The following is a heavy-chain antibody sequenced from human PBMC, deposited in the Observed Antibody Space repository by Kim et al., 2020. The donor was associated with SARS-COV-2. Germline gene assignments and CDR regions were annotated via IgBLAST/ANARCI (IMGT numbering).Heavy chain of an antibody. D-gene: IGHD2-2*01. CDR2: INPSGGST. J-gene: IGHJ6*02. CDR3: ARDLADIVVVPAAISDYYGMDV. Sequence: ASVKVSCKASGYTFTSYYMHWVRQAPGQGLEWMGIINPSGGSTSYAQKFQGRVTMTRDTPTSTVYMELSSLRSEDTAVYYCARDLADIVVVPAAISDYYGMDVWGQGTTVTVSS. CDR1: GYTFTSYY. V-gene: IGHV1-46*01.